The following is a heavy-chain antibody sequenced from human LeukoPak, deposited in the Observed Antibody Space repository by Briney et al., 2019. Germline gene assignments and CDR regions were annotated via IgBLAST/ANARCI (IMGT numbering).Heavy chain of an antibody. D-gene: IGHD3-10*01. CDR1: GGSISSYY. J-gene: IGHJ3*02. CDR2: IYYSGST. CDR3: ACPLWFGDLPGAFDI. Sequence: SETLSLTCTVSGGSISSYYWSWIRQPPGKGLEWIGYIYYSGSTSYNPSLKSRVTISVDTSKNQFSLKLSSVTAADTAVYYCACPLWFGDLPGAFDIWGQGTMVTVSS. V-gene: IGHV4-59*01.